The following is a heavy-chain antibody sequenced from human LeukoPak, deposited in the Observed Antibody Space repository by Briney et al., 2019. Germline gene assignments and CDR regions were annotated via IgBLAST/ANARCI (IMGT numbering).Heavy chain of an antibody. CDR3: AREGTRIAVAATGLDY. D-gene: IGHD6-19*01. Sequence: PGGSLRLSCAASRFTFSSYSMNWVRQAPGKGLEWVSSISSSSSYIYYADSVKGRFTISRDNAKNSLYLQMNSLRAEDTAVYYCAREGTRIAVAATGLDYWGQGTLVTVSS. CDR2: ISSSSSYI. V-gene: IGHV3-21*01. J-gene: IGHJ4*02. CDR1: RFTFSSYS.